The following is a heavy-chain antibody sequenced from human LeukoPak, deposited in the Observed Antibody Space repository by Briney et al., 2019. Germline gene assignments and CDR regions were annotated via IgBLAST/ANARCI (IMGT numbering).Heavy chain of an antibody. CDR3: ARGISSGWSRAVGY. Sequence: SQTLSLTCTVSGGSISSSGYYWTWIRQLPGKGLDWIGYMSYSGSTNYNPSLKSRVTISVDTSKNQFSLKLSSVTAADTAVYYCARGISSGWSRAVGYWGQGTLVTVSS. CDR2: MSYSGST. D-gene: IGHD6-19*01. J-gene: IGHJ4*02. V-gene: IGHV4-31*02. CDR1: GGSISSSGYY.